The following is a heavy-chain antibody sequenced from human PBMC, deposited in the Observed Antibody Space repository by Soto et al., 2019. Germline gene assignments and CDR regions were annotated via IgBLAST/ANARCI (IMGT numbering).Heavy chain of an antibody. D-gene: IGHD3-10*01. J-gene: IGHJ4*02. CDR1: GGTFTSYG. CDR2: IIPMFSTT. CDR3: ATELPQGSTLDY. V-gene: IGHV1-69*12. Sequence: QVQLVQSGAEVKKPGSSVKVSCKASGGTFTSYGISWVRQAPGQGLEWRGGIIPMFSTTNYAQKFQGRVTITADDFTNTAYMELSSLRSEDTAVYYCATELPQGSTLDYWGQGTLVTVSS.